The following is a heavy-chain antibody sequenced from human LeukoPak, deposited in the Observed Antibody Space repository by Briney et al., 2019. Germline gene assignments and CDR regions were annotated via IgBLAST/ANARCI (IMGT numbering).Heavy chain of an antibody. J-gene: IGHJ4*02. D-gene: IGHD2-2*01. CDR3: AKVRGVYCSSPACYYYDA. CDR2: TYYRSKWYN. CDR1: GDSVSSNSAA. V-gene: IGHV6-1*01. Sequence: SQTLSLTCAISGDSVSSNSAAWNWIRQSPSRGLEWLGRTYYRSKWYNDYAVSVKSRITINPDTSKNQFSLQLNSVTPEDSALYYCAKVRGVYCSSPACYYYDAWGQGTPVTVSS.